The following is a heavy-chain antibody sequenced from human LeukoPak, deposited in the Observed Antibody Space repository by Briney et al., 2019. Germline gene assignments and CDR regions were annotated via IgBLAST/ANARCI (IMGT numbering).Heavy chain of an antibody. Sequence: ASVKVSCKASGGTFSRYGINWVRQAPGQGLEWMGGIIPIFGAANYAQKFQGRVTITADTSTNTAYMELGSLRSEDAAVYYCARDNDSRDPPHFDYWGQGTLVTVSS. D-gene: IGHD3-16*01. J-gene: IGHJ4*02. V-gene: IGHV1-69*06. CDR2: IIPIFGAA. CDR1: GGTFSRYG. CDR3: ARDNDSRDPPHFDY.